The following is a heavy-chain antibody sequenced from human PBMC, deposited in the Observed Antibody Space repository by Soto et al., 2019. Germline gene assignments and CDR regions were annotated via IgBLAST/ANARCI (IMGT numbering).Heavy chain of an antibody. V-gene: IGHV1-69*06. Sequence: SVKVSFKTSGGTFISYAISWVRQAPGQGREGMGGIIPIFGTANYEQKFQGRVTITADKSTTTAYMELRSLRSEDTAVYYCARGWFYCSAGRCYSPGYWGQGTLVTVSS. CDR3: ARGWFYCSAGRCYSPGY. CDR2: IIPIFGTA. CDR1: GGTFISYA. J-gene: IGHJ4*02. D-gene: IGHD2-15*01.